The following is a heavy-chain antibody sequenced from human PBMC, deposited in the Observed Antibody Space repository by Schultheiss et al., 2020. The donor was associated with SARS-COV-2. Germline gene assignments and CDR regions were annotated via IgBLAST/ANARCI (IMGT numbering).Heavy chain of an antibody. Sequence: ASVKVSCKASGYTFTSYAMNWVRQAPGQGLEWMGWISGYNGKTNYAHKLQGRVTMTEDTSTDTAYMELSSLRSEDTAVYYCATGFRDFLRPNVPQNYYYYYMDVWGKGTTVTVSS. V-gene: IGHV1-18*01. CDR2: ISGYNGKT. J-gene: IGHJ6*03. CDR1: GYTFTSYA. CDR3: ATGFRDFLRPNVPQNYYYYYMDV. D-gene: IGHD2-2*01.